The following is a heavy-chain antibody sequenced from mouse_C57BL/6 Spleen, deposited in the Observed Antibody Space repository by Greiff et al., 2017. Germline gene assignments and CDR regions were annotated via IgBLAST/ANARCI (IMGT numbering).Heavy chain of an antibody. J-gene: IGHJ2*01. CDR3: AAVYYGNYFDY. D-gene: IGHD2-1*01. CDR2: IYPGDGDT. CDR1: GYAFSSYW. Sequence: VQLQQSGAELVKPGASVKISCKASGYAFSSYWMNWVKQRPGKGLEWIGQIYPGDGDTNYNGKFKGKATLTADKSSSTAYMQLSSLTSEDSAVYFCAAVYYGNYFDYWGQGTTLTVSS. V-gene: IGHV1-80*01.